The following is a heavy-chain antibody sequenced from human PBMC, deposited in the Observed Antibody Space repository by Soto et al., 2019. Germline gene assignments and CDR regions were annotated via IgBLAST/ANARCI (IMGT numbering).Heavy chain of an antibody. J-gene: IGHJ4*02. CDR2: FDPEDGET. D-gene: IGHD3-3*01. Sequence: GASVKVSCTVSGYTLTELSMHWVRQAPGKGLEWMGGFDPEDGETIYAQKFQGRVTMTEDTSTDTAYMELSSLRSEDTAVYYCATKEKLNDFWSGYGPNWGQGTLVTVSS. V-gene: IGHV1-24*01. CDR3: ATKEKLNDFWSGYGPN. CDR1: GYTLTELS.